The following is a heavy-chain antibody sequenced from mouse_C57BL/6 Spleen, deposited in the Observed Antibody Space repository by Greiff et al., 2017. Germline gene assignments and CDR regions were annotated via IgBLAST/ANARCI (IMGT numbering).Heavy chain of an antibody. CDR3: ARSSDGYYSYFDY. J-gene: IGHJ2*01. Sequence: EVQLQQSGPELVKPGASVKIPCKASGYTFTDYNMDWVKQSHGKSLEWIGDINPNNGGTIYNQKFKGKATLTVDKSSSTAYMELRSLTSEDTAVYYCARSSDGYYSYFDYWGQGTTLTVSS. CDR1: GYTFTDYN. D-gene: IGHD2-3*01. CDR2: INPNNGGT. V-gene: IGHV1-18*01.